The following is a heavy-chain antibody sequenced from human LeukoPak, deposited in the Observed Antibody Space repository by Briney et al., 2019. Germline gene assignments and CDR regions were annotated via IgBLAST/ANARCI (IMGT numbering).Heavy chain of an antibody. Sequence: SGGSLRLSCEASGFTFSTYNMNWVRQAPGKGLEWVSSISTSSSYIYYADSVEGRFTISRDNAKNSLHLQMNSLRAEDTAVYYCAKPNYYDSSGDRSVDYWGQGTLVTVSS. V-gene: IGHV3-21*01. CDR1: GFTFSTYN. J-gene: IGHJ4*02. D-gene: IGHD3-22*01. CDR2: ISTSSSYI. CDR3: AKPNYYDSSGDRSVDY.